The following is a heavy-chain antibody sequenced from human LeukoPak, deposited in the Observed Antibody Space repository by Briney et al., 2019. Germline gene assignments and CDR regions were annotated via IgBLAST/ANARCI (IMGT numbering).Heavy chain of an antibody. V-gene: IGHV4-61*02. D-gene: IGHD1-26*01. J-gene: IGHJ3*02. CDR3: ARDRGGIVGDTNAFDI. Sequence: SQTLSLTCTVSGGSISSGNYYWSWVRQPAGKGLQWIGRLHTSGSTNYNPSLGSRVTISVDTSENQFSLKLRSMTAADTAVYYCARDRGGIVGDTNAFDIWGQGTMVTVSS. CDR1: GGSISSGNYY. CDR2: LHTSGST.